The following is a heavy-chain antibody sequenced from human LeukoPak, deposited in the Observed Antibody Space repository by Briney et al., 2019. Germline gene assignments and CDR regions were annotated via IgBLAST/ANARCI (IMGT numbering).Heavy chain of an antibody. V-gene: IGHV3-48*03. Sequence: GGSLRLSCAASGFTFSSYEMNWVRQAPGKGLEWVSYISSSDSTIYYEDSVKGRFTISRDNAKNSLYLQMNRLRAEDTAVYYCARRPAYYDILTADWWGQGTLVTVSS. J-gene: IGHJ4*02. D-gene: IGHD3-9*01. CDR1: GFTFSSYE. CDR2: ISSSDSTI. CDR3: ARRPAYYDILTADW.